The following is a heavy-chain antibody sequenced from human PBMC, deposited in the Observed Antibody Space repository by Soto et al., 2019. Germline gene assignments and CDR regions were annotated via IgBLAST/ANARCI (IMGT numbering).Heavy chain of an antibody. CDR2: IYYSGST. D-gene: IGHD1-20*01. J-gene: IGHJ6*02. V-gene: IGHV4-30-4*01. CDR1: GGSISSGDYY. CDR3: ARKITGRAYGMDV. Sequence: LCGGSISSGDYYWSWIRQPPGKGLEWIGYIYYSGSTYYNPSLKSRVTISVDTSKNQFSLKLSSVTAADTAVYYCARKITGRAYGMDVWGQGTTVTVSS.